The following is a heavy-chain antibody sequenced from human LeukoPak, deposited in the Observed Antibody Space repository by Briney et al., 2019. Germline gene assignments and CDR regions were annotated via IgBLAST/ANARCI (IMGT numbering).Heavy chain of an antibody. CDR2: ISAYNGNT. CDR3: ARVPSSLYDSSLTSSLYYFDY. V-gene: IGHV1-18*01. Sequence: GASVKVSCKASGYTFTSYGISWVRQAPGQGLEWMGCISAYNGNTNYAQKLQGRVTMTTDTSTSTAYMELRSLRSDDTAVYYCARVPSSLYDSSLTSSLYYFDYWGQGTLVTVSS. CDR1: GYTFTSYG. J-gene: IGHJ4*02. D-gene: IGHD3-22*01.